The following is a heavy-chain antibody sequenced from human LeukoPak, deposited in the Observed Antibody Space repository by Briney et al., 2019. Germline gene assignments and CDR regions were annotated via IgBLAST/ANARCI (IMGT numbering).Heavy chain of an antibody. V-gene: IGHV1-46*01. Sequence: ASVKVSCKASGYTFTSYYMHWVRQAPGQGLEWMEIINPSGGSTSYAQKFQGRVTMTRDTSTSTVYMELSSLRSEDTAVYYCAREGRRGRDGYPGPFDYWGQGTLVTVSS. CDR3: AREGRRGRDGYPGPFDY. CDR1: GYTFTSYY. J-gene: IGHJ4*02. CDR2: INPSGGST. D-gene: IGHD5-24*01.